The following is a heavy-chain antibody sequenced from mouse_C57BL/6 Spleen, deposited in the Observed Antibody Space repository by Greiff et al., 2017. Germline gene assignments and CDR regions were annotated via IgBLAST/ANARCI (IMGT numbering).Heavy chain of an antibody. CDR3: ARSRDYDEGVAY. CDR2: INPSTGGT. V-gene: IGHV1-42*01. CDR1: GYSFTGYY. J-gene: IGHJ3*01. Sequence: EVQLQQSGPELVKPGASVKISCKASGYSFTGYYMNWVKQSPEKSLEWIGEINPSTGGTTYNQKFKAKATLTVDKSSSTAYMQLKSLTSEDSAVYYCARSRDYDEGVAYWGQGTLVTVSA. D-gene: IGHD2-4*01.